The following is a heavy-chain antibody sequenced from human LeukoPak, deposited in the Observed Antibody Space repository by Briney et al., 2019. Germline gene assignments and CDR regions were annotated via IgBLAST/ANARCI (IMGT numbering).Heavy chain of an antibody. V-gene: IGHV3-33*01. CDR3: ARDEYSSSWPPDY. D-gene: IGHD6-13*01. Sequence: GRSLRLSCAASGFTFSSYGMHWVRQAPGKGLEWVAVIWYDGSNKYYADSVKGRFTISRDNPKNTLYLQMNSLRAEDTAVYYCARDEYSSSWPPDYWGQGTLVTVSS. J-gene: IGHJ4*02. CDR2: IWYDGSNK. CDR1: GFTFSSYG.